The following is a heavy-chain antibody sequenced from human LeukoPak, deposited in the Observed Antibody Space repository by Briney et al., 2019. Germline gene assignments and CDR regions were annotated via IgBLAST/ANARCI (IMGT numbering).Heavy chain of an antibody. CDR3: ARLRITMVRGVIRGSWFDP. CDR2: INHSGSA. J-gene: IGHJ5*02. V-gene: IGHV4-34*01. Sequence: PSETLSLTCAVYGGSFSGYYWSWIRQPPGKGLEWIGEINHSGSANYNPSLKSRVTISVDTSKNQFSLKLSSVTAADTAVYYCARLRITMVRGVIRGSWFDPWGQGTLVTVSS. D-gene: IGHD3-10*01. CDR1: GGSFSGYY.